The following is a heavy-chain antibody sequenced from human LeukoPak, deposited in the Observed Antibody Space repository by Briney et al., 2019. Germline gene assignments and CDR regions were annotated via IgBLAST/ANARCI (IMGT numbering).Heavy chain of an antibody. CDR2: MNPNSGNT. Sequence: ASVKVSCKASGYTFTSYDINWVRQATGQGLEWMGWMNPNSGNTGYAQKFQGRVTMTRNTSISTAYMELSSLRSEDTAVYYCARVVEYYGSGTDGIPDYWGQGTLVTVSS. CDR3: ARVVEYYGSGTDGIPDY. J-gene: IGHJ4*02. D-gene: IGHD3-10*01. CDR1: GYTFTSYD. V-gene: IGHV1-8*01.